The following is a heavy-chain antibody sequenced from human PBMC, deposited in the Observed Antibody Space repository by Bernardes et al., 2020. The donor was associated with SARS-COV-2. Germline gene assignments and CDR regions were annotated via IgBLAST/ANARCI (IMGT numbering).Heavy chain of an antibody. CDR1: GYTFTGYY. CDR3: ARDGVMITFGGVIVH. Sequence: ASVKVSCKASGYTFTGYYMHWVRQAPGQGLEWMGWINPNSGGTNYAQKFQGRVTMTRDTSISTAYMELSRLRSDDTAVYYCARDGVMITFGGVIVHWGQGTLVTVSS. D-gene: IGHD3-16*02. V-gene: IGHV1-2*02. J-gene: IGHJ4*02. CDR2: INPNSGGT.